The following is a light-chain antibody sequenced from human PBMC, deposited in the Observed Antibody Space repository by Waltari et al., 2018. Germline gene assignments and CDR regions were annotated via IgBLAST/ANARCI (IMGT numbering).Light chain of an antibody. CDR2: AAS. CDR1: QDISSY. J-gene: IGKJ4*01. Sequence: DIQLTQSPSFLSTSVGDRVTITCRANQDISSYLAWYQQKPGKAPKLLISAASTLQSAVPSRFSGSGSGTEFTLTISSLQSEDIATYYCQQLLSYPLTFGGGIKVEIK. V-gene: IGKV1-9*01. CDR3: QQLLSYPLT.